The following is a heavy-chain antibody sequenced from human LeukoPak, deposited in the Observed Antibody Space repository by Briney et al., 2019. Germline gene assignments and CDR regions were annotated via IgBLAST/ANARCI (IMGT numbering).Heavy chain of an antibody. CDR3: VSFYESY. CDR2: INGDGSWT. D-gene: IGHD2-2*01. V-gene: IGHV3-74*01. CDR1: GNYW. Sequence: GGSLRLSCAASGNYWMHWVRQAPGKGLVWVSHINGDGSWTTYADSVKGRFTISKDNAKNTVYLQMNNLRAEDTAVYYCVSFYESYWGRGTLVTVSS. J-gene: IGHJ4*02.